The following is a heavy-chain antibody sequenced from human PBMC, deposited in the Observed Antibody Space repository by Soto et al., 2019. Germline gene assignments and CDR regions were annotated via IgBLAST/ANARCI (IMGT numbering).Heavy chain of an antibody. D-gene: IGHD6-6*01. J-gene: IGHJ4*01. CDR3: SRGTSIPASGDY. Sequence: QVQPVQSGAEVKKPGASVKVSCKASGYTFTNYGINWVRQAPGQGLEWLGWVSAYNGERRYAQRVQARVIMTTDTSTTTAYIELRSLRSDDTAVYYCSRGTSIPASGDYWGQGTLVTVSS. CDR1: GYTFTNYG. V-gene: IGHV1-18*01. CDR2: VSAYNGER.